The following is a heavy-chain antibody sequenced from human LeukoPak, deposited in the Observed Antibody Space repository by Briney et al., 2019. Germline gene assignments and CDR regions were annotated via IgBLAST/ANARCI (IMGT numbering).Heavy chain of an antibody. CDR2: ISYDGSNK. V-gene: IGHV3-30*04. CDR1: GFTFSSYA. J-gene: IGHJ4*02. Sequence: GRSLRLSCAASGFTFSSYAMHWVRPAPGKGLEWVAVISYDGSNKYYADSVKGRFTISRDNSKNTLYLQMNSLRAEDTAVYYCASGYSYGYLVYWGQGTLVTVSS. D-gene: IGHD5-18*01. CDR3: ASGYSYGYLVY.